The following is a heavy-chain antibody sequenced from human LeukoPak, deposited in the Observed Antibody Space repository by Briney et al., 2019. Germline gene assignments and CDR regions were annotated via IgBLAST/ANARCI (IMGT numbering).Heavy chain of an antibody. CDR2: INPNDGVI. CDR1: GSTLTDYY. D-gene: IGHD3-3*01. J-gene: IGHJ5*01. V-gene: IGHV1-2*02. CDR3: AISAPFLNS. Sequence: ASVNVSCKASGSTLTDYYMHWVRPPPGPGHEWMGWINPNDGVITYAQYMRGRLTMTRDTSLSTAYVELTTLTSGDSAVYFCAISAPFLNSWGQGTLLTVSS.